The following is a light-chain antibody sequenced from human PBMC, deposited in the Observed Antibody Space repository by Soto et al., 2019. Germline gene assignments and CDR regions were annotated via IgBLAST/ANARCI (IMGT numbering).Light chain of an antibody. CDR3: QQYNNWPPGT. CDR1: QSVSSN. J-gene: IGKJ2*02. V-gene: IGKV3D-15*01. Sequence: EIVMTQSPATLSLSPGERAALSCRASQSVSSNLAWYQHKPGQAPRLLIYGASTRATGIPARFSGSGSGTEFTLTISSLQSEDFAVYYCQQYNNWPPGTFGQGTKLEI. CDR2: GAS.